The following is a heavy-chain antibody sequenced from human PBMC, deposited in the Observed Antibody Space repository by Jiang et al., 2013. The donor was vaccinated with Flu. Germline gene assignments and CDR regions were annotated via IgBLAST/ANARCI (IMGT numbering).Heavy chain of an antibody. CDR3: AKEDYVGAFDI. D-gene: IGHD4-17*01. J-gene: IGHJ3*02. CDR1: GFTFSSYG. CDR2: ISYDGSNK. Sequence: AASGFTFSSYGMHWVRQAPGKGLEWVAVISYDGSNKYYADSVKGRFTISRDNSKNTLYLQMNSLRAEDTAVYYCAKEDYVGAFDIWGQGTMVTVSS. V-gene: IGHV3-30*18.